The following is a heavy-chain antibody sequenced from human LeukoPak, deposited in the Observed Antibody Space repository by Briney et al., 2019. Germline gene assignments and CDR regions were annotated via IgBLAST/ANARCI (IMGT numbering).Heavy chain of an antibody. D-gene: IGHD2-2*01. J-gene: IGHJ4*02. CDR3: AGPTCLRGAYCSTNF. Sequence: GGSLRLSCAASGFAFGDYHMSWIRQAPGEGLEWVSYISRSSDYKDFADSVRGRFTVSRDNAKNSMYLQMSSLRAGDTAVYYCAGPTCLRGAYCSTNFWGQGTLVTVSS. CDR2: ISRSSDYK. V-gene: IGHV3-11*03. CDR1: GFAFGDYH.